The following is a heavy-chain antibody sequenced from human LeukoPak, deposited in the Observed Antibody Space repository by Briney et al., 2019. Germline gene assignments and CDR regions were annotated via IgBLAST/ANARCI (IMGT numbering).Heavy chain of an antibody. CDR3: ARDSDSSGWYEGMEY. CDR1: GFTFSSYA. V-gene: IGHV3-30-3*01. Sequence: GGSLRLSCAASGFTFSSYAMHWVHQAPGKGLEWVAVISYDGSNKYYTDSVKGRFTISRDNSKNTLYLQMNSLRAEDRAVYYCARDSDSSGWYEGMEYWGQGTLVTVSS. CDR2: ISYDGSNK. D-gene: IGHD6-19*01. J-gene: IGHJ4*02.